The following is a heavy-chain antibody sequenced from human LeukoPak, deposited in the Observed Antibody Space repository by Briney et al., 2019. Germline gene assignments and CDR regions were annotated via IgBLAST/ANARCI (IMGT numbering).Heavy chain of an antibody. CDR3: ARRSAYGSGSYYVDY. D-gene: IGHD3-10*01. CDR1: GYTFTSYD. Sequence: ASVKVSCKASGYTFTSYDINWVRQATGQGLEWMGWMNPNSGNTGYAQKFQGRVTIPRNTSITTTYLELSSLRSEDTAVYYCARRSAYGSGSYYVDYWGQGALVTVSS. V-gene: IGHV1-8*03. J-gene: IGHJ4*02. CDR2: MNPNSGNT.